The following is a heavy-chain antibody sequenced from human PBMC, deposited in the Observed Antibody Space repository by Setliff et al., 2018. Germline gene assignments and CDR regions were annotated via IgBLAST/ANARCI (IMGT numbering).Heavy chain of an antibody. CDR3: ARRSGDRGMTTGWPDDFDY. CDR1: GYIFTRYR. J-gene: IGHJ4*01. D-gene: IGHD4-17*01. CDR2: ISTRNDDT. Sequence: ASVKVSCKASGYIFTRYRITWVRQSPGQGLEWMGWISTRNDDTGYAQKFKGRVTLTTDTSTNAAYMELRSLRSDDTAVYYCARRSGDRGMTTGWPDDFDYWGRGTLVTVSS. V-gene: IGHV1-18*01.